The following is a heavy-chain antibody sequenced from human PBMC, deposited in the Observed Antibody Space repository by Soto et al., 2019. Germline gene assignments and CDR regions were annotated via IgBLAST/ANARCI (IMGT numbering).Heavy chain of an antibody. D-gene: IGHD6-19*01. Sequence: SETLSLTCTVSGGSISDYYWSWIRQPPGKGLEWIGYISYSGSTNYNPSLKSRVAISVDTSKNQFSLKLSSVTAADTAVYYCAREIILAGTSWFDPWGQGTLVTVSS. CDR3: AREIILAGTSWFDP. J-gene: IGHJ5*02. V-gene: IGHV4-59*01. CDR2: ISYSGST. CDR1: GGSISDYY.